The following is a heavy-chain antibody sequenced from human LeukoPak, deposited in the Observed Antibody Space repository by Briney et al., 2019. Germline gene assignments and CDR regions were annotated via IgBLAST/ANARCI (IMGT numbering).Heavy chain of an antibody. CDR3: ARVYYYDSSGYYYEGFWYFDL. V-gene: IGHV4-59*01. J-gene: IGHJ2*01. CDR2: IYYSGST. Sequence: PSETLSLTCTVSGGSISSYYWSWIRQPPGNGLEWIGYIYYSGSTNYNPSLKSRVTISVDTSKNQFSLKLSSVTAADTAVYYCARVYYYDSSGYYYEGFWYFDLWGRGTLVTVSS. D-gene: IGHD3-22*01. CDR1: GGSISSYY.